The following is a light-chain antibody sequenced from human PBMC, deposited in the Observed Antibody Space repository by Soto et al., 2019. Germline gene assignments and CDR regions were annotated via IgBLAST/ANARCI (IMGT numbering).Light chain of an antibody. CDR3: TSWTSTSTYV. V-gene: IGLV2-14*03. CDR1: SSDVGGYNY. J-gene: IGLJ1*01. CDR2: DVF. Sequence: QSALTQDASVSGSPGQSITISCTGTSSDVGGYNYVSWYQQHPGKAPKLMIYDVFTWPSGVSTRFSGSKSGNTASLTISALQAEDEADYYCTSWTSTSTYVFGSATKVTVL.